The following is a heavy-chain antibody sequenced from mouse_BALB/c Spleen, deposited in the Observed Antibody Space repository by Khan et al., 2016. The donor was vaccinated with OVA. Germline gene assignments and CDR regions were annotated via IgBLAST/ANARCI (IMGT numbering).Heavy chain of an antibody. CDR1: GFTFSNYA. CDR2: ISSGDST. CDR3: ARDYWFEY. V-gene: IGHV5-6-5*01. Sequence: EVELVESGGGLVKPGGSLKLSCAASGFTFSNYAMSWVRQSPEKRLEWVASISSGDSTYYPDSVKGRFTISRDNARYILFLQLSSLRYEDTAMYYCARDYWFEYWGQGTLVTVSA. J-gene: IGHJ3*01.